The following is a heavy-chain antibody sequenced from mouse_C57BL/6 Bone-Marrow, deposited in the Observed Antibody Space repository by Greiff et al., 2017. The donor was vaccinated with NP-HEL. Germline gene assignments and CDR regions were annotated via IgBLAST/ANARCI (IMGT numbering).Heavy chain of an antibody. J-gene: IGHJ3*01. CDR3: AIKGVTTSDGIAY. CDR1: GYTFTSYW. CDR2: IHPSDSDT. D-gene: IGHD2-3*01. V-gene: IGHV1-74*01. Sequence: VQLQQPGAELVKPGASVKVSCKASGYTFTSYWMHWVKQRPGQGLEWMGRIHPSDSDTIYNQKFKGKATLTVDKSSSTAYMQLSSLTSEDSAVYYCAIKGVTTSDGIAYWGQGTLVTVSA.